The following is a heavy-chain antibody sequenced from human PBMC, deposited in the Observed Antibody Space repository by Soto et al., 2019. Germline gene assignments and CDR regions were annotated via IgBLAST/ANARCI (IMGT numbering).Heavy chain of an antibody. CDR1: GYSFTSYW. J-gene: IGHJ6*03. Sequence: PGESLKISCKGSGYSFTSYWIGWVRQMPGKGLEWMGIIYPGDSDTRYSPSFQGQVTISADKSISTAYLQWSSLKASDTAMYYCARQQCGGSCNKRDYYYYMDVWGKGTTVTVSS. CDR2: IYPGDSDT. V-gene: IGHV5-51*01. CDR3: ARQQCGGSCNKRDYYYYMDV. D-gene: IGHD2-15*01.